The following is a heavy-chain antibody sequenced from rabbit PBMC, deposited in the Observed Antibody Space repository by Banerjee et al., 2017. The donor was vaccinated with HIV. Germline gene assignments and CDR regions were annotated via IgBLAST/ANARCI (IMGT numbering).Heavy chain of an antibody. V-gene: IGHV1S40*01. D-gene: IGHD5-1*01. CDR1: GFTFSSYY. J-gene: IGHJ4*01. CDR2: ISATDGGST. Sequence: QSLEESGGDLVKPGASLTLTCKASGFTFSSYYMSWVRQAPGKGLEWIAYISATDGGSTYYASWAKGRFTISKTSSTTVTLQMTSLTVADTATYFCARGGEGGYGYLDLWGPGTLVTVS. CDR3: ARGGEGGYGYLDL.